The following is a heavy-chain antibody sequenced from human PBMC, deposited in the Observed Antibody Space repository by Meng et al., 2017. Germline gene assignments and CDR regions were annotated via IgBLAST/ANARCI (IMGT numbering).Heavy chain of an antibody. D-gene: IGHD6-6*01. CDR2: IYHSGST. J-gene: IGHJ4*02. Sequence: SETLSLTCAVSGYSISSGYYWGWIRQPPGKGLEWIGSIYHSGSTYYNPSLKSRVTISVDTSKNQFSLKLSSVTAADTAVYYCARDGSSSWSTEYWGQGTLVTVSS. CDR3: ARDGSSSWSTEY. V-gene: IGHV4-38-2*02. CDR1: GYSISSGYY.